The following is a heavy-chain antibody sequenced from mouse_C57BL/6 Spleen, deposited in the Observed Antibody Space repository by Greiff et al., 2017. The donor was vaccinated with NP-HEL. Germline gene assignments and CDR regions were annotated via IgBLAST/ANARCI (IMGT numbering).Heavy chain of an antibody. Sequence: QVQLQQSGAELVKPGASVKISCKASGYAFSSYWMNWVKQRPGKGLEWIGQIYPGDGDTNYNGKFKGKATLTADKSSSTAYMQLSSLTSEDSAVYFCARKTAQVYYYAMDYWGQGTSVTVSS. CDR2: IYPGDGDT. CDR3: ARKTAQVYYYAMDY. J-gene: IGHJ4*01. V-gene: IGHV1-80*01. D-gene: IGHD3-2*02. CDR1: GYAFSSYW.